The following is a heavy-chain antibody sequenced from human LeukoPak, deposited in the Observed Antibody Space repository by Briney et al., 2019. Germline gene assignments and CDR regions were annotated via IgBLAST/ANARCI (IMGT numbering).Heavy chain of an antibody. J-gene: IGHJ4*02. CDR1: GFTFSSYA. D-gene: IGHD2-15*01. CDR3: AKIGMDYIVVAVAATMGGFDY. CDR2: ISGSGGST. Sequence: GGSLRLSCAASGFTFSSYAMSWVRQAPGKGLEWVSAISGSGGSTYYADSVKGRFTISRDNSKNTLYLQMNSLGAEDTAVYYCAKIGMDYIVVAVAATMGGFDYWGQGTLVTVSS. V-gene: IGHV3-23*01.